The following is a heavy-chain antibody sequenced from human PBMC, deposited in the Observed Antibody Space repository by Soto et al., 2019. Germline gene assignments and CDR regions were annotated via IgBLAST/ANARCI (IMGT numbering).Heavy chain of an antibody. CDR1: GGTFSSYT. D-gene: IGHD3-22*01. Sequence: ASVKVSCKASGGTFSSYTISWVRQAPGQGLEWMGRIIPILGIANYAQKFQGRVTITADESTSTAYMELSSLRSEDTAVYYCARDKYYYDSSGLSDYWGQGTLVTVSS. J-gene: IGHJ4*02. CDR2: IIPILGIA. CDR3: ARDKYYYDSSGLSDY. V-gene: IGHV1-69*04.